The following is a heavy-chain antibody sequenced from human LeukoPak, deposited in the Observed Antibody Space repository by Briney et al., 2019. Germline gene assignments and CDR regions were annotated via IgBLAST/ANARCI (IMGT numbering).Heavy chain of an antibody. CDR2: IIPIFGTA. CDR3: ARGDTYDFWSGYYTIGSY. CDR1: GGTFSSYA. D-gene: IGHD3-3*01. V-gene: IGHV1-69*13. Sequence: SVKVSCKASGGTFSSYAISWVRQAPGQGLEWMGGIIPIFGTANYAQKFQGRVTITADESTSTAYMELSSLRSEDTAVYYCARGDTYDFWSGYYTIGSYWGQGTLVTVSS. J-gene: IGHJ4*02.